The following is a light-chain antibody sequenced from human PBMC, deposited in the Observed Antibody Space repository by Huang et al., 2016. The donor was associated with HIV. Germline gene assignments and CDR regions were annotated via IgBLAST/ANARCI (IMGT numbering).Light chain of an antibody. V-gene: IGKV3-15*01. Sequence: IIMTQFPATLSLSPGERATLSCRASQSVATQSAWYQQKPGQAPRLLIFGASNRATGVPDRFSGSGSGTEFTLTISSLQSEDFAVYYCQQYNTSPTTFGPGTRVDVK. CDR3: QQYNTSPTT. CDR1: QSVATQ. CDR2: GAS. J-gene: IGKJ3*01.